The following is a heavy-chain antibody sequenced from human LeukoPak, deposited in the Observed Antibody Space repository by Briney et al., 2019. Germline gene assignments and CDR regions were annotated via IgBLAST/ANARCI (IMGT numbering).Heavy chain of an antibody. D-gene: IGHD6-19*01. Sequence: SETLSLTCTVSGGSISSYYWSWTRQPPGKGLEWIGYIYYSGSTNYNPSLKSRVTISVDTSKNQFSLKLSSVTAADTAVYYCARGGGWYATFDYWGQGTLVTVSS. CDR2: IYYSGST. CDR3: ARGGGWYATFDY. V-gene: IGHV4-59*01. J-gene: IGHJ4*02. CDR1: GGSISSYY.